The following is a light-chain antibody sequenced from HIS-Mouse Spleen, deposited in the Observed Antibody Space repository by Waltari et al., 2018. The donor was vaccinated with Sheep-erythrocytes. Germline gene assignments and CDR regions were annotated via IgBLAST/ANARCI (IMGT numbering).Light chain of an antibody. V-gene: IGKV3-11*01. CDR3: QQRSNWPT. CDR2: AAS. CDR1: QSVSSY. J-gene: IGKJ4*01. Sequence: EIVLTQSPATLSLPPGERATLSCRTSQSVSSYLAWYQQKPGQAPRLLIYAASNRATGIPARFSGSGSGTDFTLTSSSLEPEDCAVYYCQQRSNWPTFGGGTKVEIK.